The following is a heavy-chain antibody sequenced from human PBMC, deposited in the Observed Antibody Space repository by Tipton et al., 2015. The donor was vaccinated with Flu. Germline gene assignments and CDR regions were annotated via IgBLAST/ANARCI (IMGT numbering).Heavy chain of an antibody. CDR2: MYSSGST. J-gene: IGHJ4*02. D-gene: IGHD2-2*01. V-gene: IGHV4-4*07. CDR1: GGSLSSFY. Sequence: TLSLTCTVSGGSLSSFYWSWIRQPAGKGLEYIGRMYSSGSTNYNPSFKSRVSMSLDASKTQFSLNLNSMTAADTAMYYFARGRGYCVTTTCLLPFDFWGQGTLVTVS. CDR3: ARGRGYCVTTTCLLPFDF.